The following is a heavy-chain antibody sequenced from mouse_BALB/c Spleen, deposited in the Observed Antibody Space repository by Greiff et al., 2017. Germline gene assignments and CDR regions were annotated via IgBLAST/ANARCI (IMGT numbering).Heavy chain of an antibody. V-gene: IGHV10-1*02. CDR2: IRSKSNNYAT. CDR3: VRRGYYGNYDAMDY. D-gene: IGHD2-1*01. J-gene: IGHJ4*01. Sequence: EVQLVESGGGLVQPKGSLKLSCAASGFTFNTYAMNWVRQAPGKGLEWVARIRSKSNNYATYYADSVKDRFTISRDDSQSMLYLQMNNLKTEDTAMYYCVRRGYYGNYDAMDYWGQGTSVTVSS. CDR1: GFTFNTYA.